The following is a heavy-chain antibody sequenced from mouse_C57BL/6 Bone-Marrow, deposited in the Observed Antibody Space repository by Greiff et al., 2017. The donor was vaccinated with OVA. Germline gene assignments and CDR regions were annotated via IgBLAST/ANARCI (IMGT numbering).Heavy chain of an antibody. J-gene: IGHJ1*03. CDR2: IYPGDGDT. CDR3: ARMDYGSSYWYFDV. D-gene: IGHD1-1*01. Sequence: VKLQESGPELVKPGASVKISCKASGYAFSSSWMNWVKQRPGKGLEWIGRIYPGDGDTNYNGKFKGKATLTADKSSSTAYMQLSSLTSEDSAVYFCARMDYGSSYWYFDVWGTGTTVTVSS. CDR1: GYAFSSSW. V-gene: IGHV1-82*01.